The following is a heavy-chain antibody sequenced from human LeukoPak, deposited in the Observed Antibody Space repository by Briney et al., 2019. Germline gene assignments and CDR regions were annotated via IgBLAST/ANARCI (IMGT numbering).Heavy chain of an antibody. CDR3: ASTPSGYCSSTSCLNWFDP. CDR2: FDPEDGET. CDR1: GYTLTELS. J-gene: IGHJ5*02. Sequence: VASVKVSCKVSGYTLTELSMHWVRQAPGKGLEWMGGFDPEDGETIYAQKFQGRVTMTEDTSTDTAYMELSRLRSDDTAVYYCASTPSGYCSSTSCLNWFDPWGQGTLVTVSS. V-gene: IGHV1-24*01. D-gene: IGHD2-2*01.